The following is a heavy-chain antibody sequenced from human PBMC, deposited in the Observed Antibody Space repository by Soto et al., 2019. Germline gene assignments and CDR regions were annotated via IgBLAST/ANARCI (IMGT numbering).Heavy chain of an antibody. CDR2: ITAANGNT. CDR3: VRDGVGAARLAY. J-gene: IGHJ4*02. CDR1: GYTFTDYA. D-gene: IGHD2-15*01. Sequence: QVPLVQSGAEVKKPGASVKISCKASGYTFTDYAMHWVRQAPGQRLEWMGWITAANGNTKYSENFQGRVTLTSDTSASTAHMELSSLRSEDTAVYYCVRDGVGAARLAYWGQGTLVTVSS. V-gene: IGHV1-3*01.